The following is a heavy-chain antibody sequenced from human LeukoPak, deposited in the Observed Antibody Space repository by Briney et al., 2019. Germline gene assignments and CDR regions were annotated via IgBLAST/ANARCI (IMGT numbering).Heavy chain of an antibody. CDR2: ISSSSSYI. CDR1: GFTFSSYS. CDR3: ARDLRGGKGSDY. Sequence: PGGSLRLSCAASGFTFSSYSMNWVRQAPGKGLEWVLSISSSSSYIYYADSVKGRFTISRDNAKNSLYLQMNSLRAEDTAVYYCARDLRGGKGSDYWGQGTLVTVSS. J-gene: IGHJ4*02. V-gene: IGHV3-21*01. D-gene: IGHD3-16*01.